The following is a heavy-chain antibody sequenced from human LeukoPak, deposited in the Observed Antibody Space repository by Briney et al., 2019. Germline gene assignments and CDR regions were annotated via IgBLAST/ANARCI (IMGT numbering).Heavy chain of an antibody. Sequence: SETLSLTCTVSGGSISSGGYYWNWIRQHPGKGLEWIGYIYYSGSTYYNPSLKSRVTISVDTSKNQFSLKLSSVTAADTAVYYCASGGIAAAGIFDYWGQGTLVTVSS. V-gene: IGHV4-31*03. D-gene: IGHD6-13*01. CDR1: GGSISSGGYY. CDR3: ASGGIAAAGIFDY. CDR2: IYYSGST. J-gene: IGHJ4*02.